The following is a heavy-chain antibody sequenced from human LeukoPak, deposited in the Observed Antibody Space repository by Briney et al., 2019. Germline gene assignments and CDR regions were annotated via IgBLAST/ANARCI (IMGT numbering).Heavy chain of an antibody. CDR2: IRYDGSNK. V-gene: IGHV3-30*02. CDR1: GFTFSSYG. D-gene: IGHD7-27*01. Sequence: GGSLRLSCAASGFTFSSYGMHWVRQAPGKGLEWVAFIRYDGSNKYYADSVKGRFTISRDNSKNTLYLQMNSLRAEDTAVYYCAKDTGDYYYYYMDVWGKGTTVTVSS. J-gene: IGHJ6*03. CDR3: AKDTGDYYYYYMDV.